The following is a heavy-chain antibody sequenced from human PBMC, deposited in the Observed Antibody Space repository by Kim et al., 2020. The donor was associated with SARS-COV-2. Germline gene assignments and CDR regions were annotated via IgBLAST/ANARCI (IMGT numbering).Heavy chain of an antibody. Sequence: SETLSLTCSVSSGSISTYYWSWIRQPPGKGLEWIGYIYNSETTSYNPSLKSRVTISVDTSKNQFSLKVTSVTPADTAVYYCARDLELERRDGYYYYHAMDVWGQGTTVTVSS. CDR2: IYNSETT. D-gene: IGHD1-1*01. V-gene: IGHV4-59*01. CDR3: ARDLELERRDGYYYYHAMDV. J-gene: IGHJ6*02. CDR1: SGSISTYY.